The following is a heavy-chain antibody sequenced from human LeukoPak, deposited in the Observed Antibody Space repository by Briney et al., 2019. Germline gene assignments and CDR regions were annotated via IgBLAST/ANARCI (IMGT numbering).Heavy chain of an antibody. J-gene: IGHJ6*02. CDR1: GYSFTKYW. D-gene: IGHD6-13*01. V-gene: IGHV5-10-1*01. Sequence: GESLKISCKGSGYSFTKYWISWVRQMPGKGLEWMGKIDPSDSYTFYNPFFQGHVTISADKSISTAYLQWSSLKASDTAMYYCATPAIAGVAYGMDVWGQGTTVTVSS. CDR3: ATPAIAGVAYGMDV. CDR2: IDPSDSYT.